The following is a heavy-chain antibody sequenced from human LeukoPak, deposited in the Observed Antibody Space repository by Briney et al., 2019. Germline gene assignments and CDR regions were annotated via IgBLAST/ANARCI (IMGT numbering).Heavy chain of an antibody. Sequence: PGGSLRLSCAASGFTFSSYSMNWVRQAPGQGLEWVSSISSSSSYIYYADSVKCRFTISRDNAKNSLYLQMNSLRAEDTAVYYCARGVKGSLDYWGQGTLVTVSS. CDR1: GFTFSSYS. D-gene: IGHD3-10*01. CDR3: ARGVKGSLDY. V-gene: IGHV3-21*01. J-gene: IGHJ4*02. CDR2: ISSSSSYI.